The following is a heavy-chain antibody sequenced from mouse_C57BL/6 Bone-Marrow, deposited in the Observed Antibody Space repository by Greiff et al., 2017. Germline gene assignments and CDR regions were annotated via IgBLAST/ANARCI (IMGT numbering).Heavy chain of an antibody. D-gene: IGHD1-1*01. V-gene: IGHV1-64*01. Sequence: QVQLQQPGAELVKPGASVKLSCKASGYTFTSYWMHWVKQRPGQGLEWIGMIHPNSGSTNYNEKFKSKATLTVEKSSSTAYMQLSSLTSEDSAVYYCAKEDYYYGSSYYAMDYWGQGTSVTVSS. CDR1: GYTFTSYW. CDR2: IHPNSGST. J-gene: IGHJ4*01. CDR3: AKEDYYYGSSYYAMDY.